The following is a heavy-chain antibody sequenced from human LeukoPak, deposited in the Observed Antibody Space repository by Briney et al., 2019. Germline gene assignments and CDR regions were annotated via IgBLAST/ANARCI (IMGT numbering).Heavy chain of an antibody. D-gene: IGHD3-16*02. CDR3: ARGPNYVWGSYRYFDY. CDR1: GASISSGDYY. J-gene: IGHJ4*02. Sequence: KASETLSLTCTVSGASISSGDYYWSWIRQSPGKGLEWIGYIYYSGSTSYNPSLKSRVTISVDTSKNQFSLKLSSVTAADTAVYYCARGPNYVWGSYRYFDYWGQGTLVTVSS. CDR2: IYYSGST. V-gene: IGHV4-30-4*01.